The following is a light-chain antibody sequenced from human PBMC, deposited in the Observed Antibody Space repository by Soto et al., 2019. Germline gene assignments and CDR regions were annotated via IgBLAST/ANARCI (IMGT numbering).Light chain of an antibody. Sequence: QSALTQPPSASGFPGQSVTISCTGTSSDVGYYDYVSWYQQHPGKAPKLVIYEVTKRPSGVPDRVSASKSGNTASLTVSGLRAEDEADYYCSSYAGSNNFVFGTWTKVTVL. CDR3: SSYAGSNNFV. J-gene: IGLJ1*01. V-gene: IGLV2-8*01. CDR2: EVT. CDR1: SSDVGYYDY.